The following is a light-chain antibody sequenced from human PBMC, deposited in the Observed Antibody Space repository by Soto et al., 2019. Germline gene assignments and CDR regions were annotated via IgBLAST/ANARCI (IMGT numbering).Light chain of an antibody. CDR3: QQYHNWPWT. CDR2: AAS. V-gene: IGKV3-15*01. Sequence: ERGMTQSPATLSVSPGERATLSCRASQSVSSNLAWYQQKPGQAPRLLIHAASSRSTGIPGRFSGSGSGTEFTLTISILQSEDFAVYYCQQYHNWPWTFGQGTKVEI. CDR1: QSVSSN. J-gene: IGKJ1*01.